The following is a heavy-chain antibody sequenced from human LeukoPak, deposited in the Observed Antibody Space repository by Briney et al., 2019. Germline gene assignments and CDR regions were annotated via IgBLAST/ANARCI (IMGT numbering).Heavy chain of an antibody. V-gene: IGHV4-39*07. J-gene: IGHJ5*02. CDR3: ASVASHCSGGSCYADWFDP. CDR1: GGSISSSSYY. Sequence: PSETLSLTCTVSGGSISSSSYYWGWIRQPPGKGLEWIGSIYYSGSTYYNPSLKSRVTISVDTSKNQFSLKLSSVTAADTAVYYCASVASHCSGGSCYADWFDPWGQGTLVTVSS. CDR2: IYYSGST. D-gene: IGHD2-15*01.